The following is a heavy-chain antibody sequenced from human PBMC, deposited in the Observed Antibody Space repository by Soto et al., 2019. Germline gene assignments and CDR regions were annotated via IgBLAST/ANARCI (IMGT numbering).Heavy chain of an antibody. V-gene: IGHV1-8*01. J-gene: IGHJ5*02. CDR2: MNPNSGNT. CDR1: GYTFTSYD. Sequence: QVQLVQSGAEVKKPGASVKVSCKASGYTFTSYDINWVRQATGQGLEWMGWMNPNSGNTGYAQKFQGRVTMTRNTSISTAYMELSSLRSEDTAVYYCARGLRFLEWLLQTSNGFDPWGQGTLVTVSS. D-gene: IGHD3-3*01. CDR3: ARGLRFLEWLLQTSNGFDP.